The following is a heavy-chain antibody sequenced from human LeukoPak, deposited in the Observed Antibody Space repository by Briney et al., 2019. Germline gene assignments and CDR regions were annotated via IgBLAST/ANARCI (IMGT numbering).Heavy chain of an antibody. D-gene: IGHD3-16*02. CDR1: GGSISSYY. CDR3: AREGLDFSMRDYVWGSYRPFDY. V-gene: IGHV4-4*07. J-gene: IGHJ4*02. Sequence: SETLSLTCTVSGGSISSYYWSWIRQPAGKGLEWIGRIYTSGSTNYNPSLKSRVTMSVDTSKNQSSLKLSSVTAADMAVYYCAREGLDFSMRDYVWGSYRPFDYWGQGTLVTVSS. CDR2: IYTSGST.